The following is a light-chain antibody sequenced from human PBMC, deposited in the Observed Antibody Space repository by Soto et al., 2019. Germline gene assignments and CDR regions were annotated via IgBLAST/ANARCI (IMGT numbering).Light chain of an antibody. CDR1: GSDISAYNY. J-gene: IGLJ1*01. CDR2: EVG. CDR3: SSYTSNNCYV. V-gene: IGLV2-14*01. Sequence: QSVLTQPAPVSGSPGQSITISCTGTGSDISAYNYVSWYQQHPGKAPKLMIYEVGDRPSGLSNRFSGSKSGNTASLTISKLQPEDEADYYCSSYTSNNCYVVGTGTKVTVL.